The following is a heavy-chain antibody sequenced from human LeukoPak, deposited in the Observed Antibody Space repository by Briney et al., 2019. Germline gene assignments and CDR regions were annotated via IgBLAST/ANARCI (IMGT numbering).Heavy chain of an antibody. CDR1: GNTLTEFS. V-gene: IGHV1-24*01. CDR2: FDPEDGKT. J-gene: IGHJ3*02. Sequence: ASVKVSCKLSGNTLTEFSMHWVRQAPGKGLEWMGGFDPEDGKTIYAQKFQGRVTMTEDTSTDTAYMELSSLRSEDTAVYYCARDRASGSYYLDIWGQGTMVTVSS. CDR3: ARDRASGSYYLDI. D-gene: IGHD1-26*01.